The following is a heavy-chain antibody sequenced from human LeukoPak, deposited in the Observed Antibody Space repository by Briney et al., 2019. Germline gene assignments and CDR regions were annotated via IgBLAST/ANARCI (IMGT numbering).Heavy chain of an antibody. V-gene: IGHV1-18*01. CDR3: ARDSWAATPNHDAFDI. D-gene: IGHD2-15*01. CDR1: GYTFTSYG. J-gene: IGHJ3*02. Sequence: GASVKVSCKASGYTFTSYGISWVRQAPGQGLEWMGWISAYNGNTNYAQKLQGRVTMTTDTSTSTAYMELRSLRSDDTAVYYCARDSWAATPNHDAFDIWGRGTMVTVSS. CDR2: ISAYNGNT.